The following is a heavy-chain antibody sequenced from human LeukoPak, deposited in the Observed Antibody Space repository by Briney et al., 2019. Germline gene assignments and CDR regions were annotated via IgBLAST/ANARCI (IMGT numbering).Heavy chain of an antibody. J-gene: IGHJ3*02. CDR1: GGTFSSYA. Sequence: ASVKVSCKASGGTFSSYAISWVRQAPGQGLEWMGGIIPIFGTANYAQKFQGRVTITADESTSTAYMELSSLRSEDTAVYYCARDLTSGDYGAFDIWGQGAMVTVSS. D-gene: IGHD4-17*01. CDR3: ARDLTSGDYGAFDI. CDR2: IIPIFGTA. V-gene: IGHV1-69*13.